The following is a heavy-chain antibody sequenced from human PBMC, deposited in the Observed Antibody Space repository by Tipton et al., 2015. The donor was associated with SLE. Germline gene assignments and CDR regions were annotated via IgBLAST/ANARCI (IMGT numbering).Heavy chain of an antibody. CDR2: INHSGST. V-gene: IGHV4-34*01. CDR3: ARGRGIHLFDY. CDR1: GFTVSSNY. J-gene: IGHJ4*02. D-gene: IGHD3-10*01. Sequence: LRLSCAASGFTVSSNYMSWVRQAPGKGLEWIGEINHSGSTNYNPSLKSRVTISVDTSKNQFSLKLSSVTAADTAVYYCARGRGIHLFDYWGQGTLVTVSS.